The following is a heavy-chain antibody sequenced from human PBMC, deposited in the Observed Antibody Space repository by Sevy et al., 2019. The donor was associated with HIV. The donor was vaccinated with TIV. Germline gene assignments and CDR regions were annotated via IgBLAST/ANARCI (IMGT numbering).Heavy chain of an antibody. CDR3: ARDLNYDSSGYLDY. Sequence: GGYLRLSCAASGFTFSSYGMHWVRQAPGKGLEWVAVIWYDGSNKYYADSVKGRFTISRDNSKNTLYLQMNSLRAEDTAVYYCARDLNYDSSGYLDYWGQGTLVTVSS. J-gene: IGHJ4*02. CDR2: IWYDGSNK. V-gene: IGHV3-33*01. CDR1: GFTFSSYG. D-gene: IGHD3-22*01.